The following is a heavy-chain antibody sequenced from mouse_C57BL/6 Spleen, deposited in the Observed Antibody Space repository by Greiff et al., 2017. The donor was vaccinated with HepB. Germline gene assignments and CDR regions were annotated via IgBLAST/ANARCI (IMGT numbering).Heavy chain of an antibody. CDR1: GFTFSDYY. J-gene: IGHJ2*01. Sequence: EVKLQESGGGLVQPGGSLKLSCAASGFTFSDYYMYWVRQTPEKRLEWVAYISNGGGSTYYPDTVKGRFTISRDNAKNTLYLQMSRLKSEDTAMYYCARLYEDYFDYWGQGTTLTVSS. CDR3: ARLYEDYFDY. D-gene: IGHD1-1*01. CDR2: ISNGGGST. V-gene: IGHV5-12*01.